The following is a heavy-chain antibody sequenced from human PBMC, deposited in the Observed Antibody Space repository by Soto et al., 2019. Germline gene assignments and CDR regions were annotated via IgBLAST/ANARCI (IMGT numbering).Heavy chain of an antibody. Sequence: ASVKVSCKASGGTFSSYAISWVRQAPGQGLEWMGGIIPIFGTANYAQKFQGRATITADESTSTAYMELSSLRSEDTAVYYCARHTGGYDISYFDYWGQGTLVTVSS. CDR2: IIPIFGTA. J-gene: IGHJ4*02. D-gene: IGHD5-12*01. CDR1: GGTFSSYA. CDR3: ARHTGGYDISYFDY. V-gene: IGHV1-69*13.